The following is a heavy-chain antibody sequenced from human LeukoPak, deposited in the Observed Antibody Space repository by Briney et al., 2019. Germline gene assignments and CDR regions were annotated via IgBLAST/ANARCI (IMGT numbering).Heavy chain of an antibody. CDR2: ISSSSSYI. CDR1: GFTFDDYG. Sequence: GGSLRLSCAASGFTFDDYGMSWVRQAPGKGLEWVSSISSSSSYIYYADSVKGRFTISRDNAKKSLYLQMNSLRAEDTAVYYCARAYSGTYGLGYYMDVWGKGTTVTVSS. CDR3: ARAYSGTYGLGYYMDV. D-gene: IGHD1-26*01. V-gene: IGHV3-21*01. J-gene: IGHJ6*03.